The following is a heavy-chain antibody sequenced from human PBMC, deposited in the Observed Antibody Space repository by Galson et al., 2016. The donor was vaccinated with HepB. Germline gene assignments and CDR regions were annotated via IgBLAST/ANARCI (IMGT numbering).Heavy chain of an antibody. Sequence: SVKVSCKASGYPFSSYGITWVRQAPGQGLEWMGWISAYNRNTNYAQKPQGRVTMTTDTSTSTAYMELRNLRSDDTAVYYCARKTYCGGDCYGGMDVRGQGTTVTVSS. CDR2: ISAYNRNT. V-gene: IGHV1-18*01. CDR1: GYPFSSYG. CDR3: ARKTYCGGDCYGGMDV. J-gene: IGHJ6*02. D-gene: IGHD2-21*01.